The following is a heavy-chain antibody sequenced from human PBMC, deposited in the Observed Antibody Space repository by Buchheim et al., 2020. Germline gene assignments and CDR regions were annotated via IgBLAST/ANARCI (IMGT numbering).Heavy chain of an antibody. Sequence: EVQLVESGGGLVQPGGSLRLSCAVSGFTFSSYKMNWVRQAPGKGLEWLSYISNSGITMYYADSVKGRFTISRDNAKNSLYLQMNSLRAEDTAVYYCARDYSGYGIALMGWGQGTL. J-gene: IGHJ4*02. CDR2: ISNSGITM. CDR1: GFTFSSYK. V-gene: IGHV3-48*03. CDR3: ARDYSGYGIALMG. D-gene: IGHD5-12*01.